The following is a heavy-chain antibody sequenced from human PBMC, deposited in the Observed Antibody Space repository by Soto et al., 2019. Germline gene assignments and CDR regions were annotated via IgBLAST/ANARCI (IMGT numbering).Heavy chain of an antibody. J-gene: IGHJ4*02. D-gene: IGHD1-1*01. CDR1: GLSVSNNH. Sequence: VQLVESGGGLIQPGGSLRLSCAASGLSVSNNHMTWVRQAPGKGLEWVSLIHGGGSAYYADSVKGRCTISRDNSKNTLYLQMDSLRAEDTAIYYCAGRLTTAASLDYWGQGTLVTVSS. CDR3: AGRLTTAASLDY. CDR2: IHGGGSA. V-gene: IGHV3-53*01.